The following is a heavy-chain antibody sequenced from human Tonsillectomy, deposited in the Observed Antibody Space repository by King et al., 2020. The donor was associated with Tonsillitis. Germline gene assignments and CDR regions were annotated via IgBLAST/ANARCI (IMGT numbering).Heavy chain of an antibody. CDR1: GGSISSSSYY. J-gene: IGHJ3*02. V-gene: IGHV4-39*01. CDR3: ARQIIVVVVAATPAFDI. D-gene: IGHD2-15*01. CDR2: IYYSGST. Sequence: QLQESGPGLVKPSETLSLTCTVSGGSISSSSYYWGWIRQPPGKGLGWMGSIYYSGSTYYNPSLKSRVTISVDTSKNQFSLKLSSVTAADTAVYYCARQIIVVVVAATPAFDIWGQGTMVTVSS.